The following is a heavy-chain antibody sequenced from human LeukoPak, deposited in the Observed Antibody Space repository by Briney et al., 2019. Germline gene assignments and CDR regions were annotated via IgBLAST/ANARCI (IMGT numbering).Heavy chain of an antibody. CDR3: ARPGNCGGDCYSWADY. J-gene: IGHJ4*02. D-gene: IGHD2-21*02. V-gene: IGHV1-69*04. Sequence: SVKVSCKASGGTFSSYAISWVRQAPGQGLEWMGRIIPILGIANYAQKFQGRVTITADKSTSTAYMELSSLRSEDTAVYYCARPGNCGGDCYSWADYWGQGTLVTVSS. CDR1: GGTFSSYA. CDR2: IIPILGIA.